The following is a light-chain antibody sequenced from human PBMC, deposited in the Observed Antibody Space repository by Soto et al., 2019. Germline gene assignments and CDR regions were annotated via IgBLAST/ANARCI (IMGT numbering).Light chain of an antibody. J-gene: IGLJ1*01. CDR3: ISYTGSRAPYV. CDR1: TNDVGDYNY. V-gene: IGLV2-14*01. CDR2: EVS. Sequence: QCVLTHPASVSGSPGQSIAISCTGTTNDVGDYNYVAWYQQHSGKVPRLMIYEVSNRPPGVSYRFSGSESGSTASLTISGLQAEDEADYYCISYTGSRAPYVFGTGTKVTV.